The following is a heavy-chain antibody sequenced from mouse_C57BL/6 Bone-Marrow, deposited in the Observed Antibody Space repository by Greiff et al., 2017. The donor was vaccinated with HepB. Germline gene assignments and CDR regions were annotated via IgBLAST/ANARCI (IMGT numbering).Heavy chain of an antibody. CDR1: GYAFSSSW. CDR3: ARSSYYYGSSYSYFDV. Sequence: QVQLQQSGPELVKPGASVKISCKASGYAFSSSWMNWVKQRPGKGLEWIGRIYPGDGDTNYNGKFKGKATLTADKSSSTAYMQLSSLTSEDSAVYFCARSSYYYGSSYSYFDVWGTGTTVTVSS. D-gene: IGHD1-1*01. V-gene: IGHV1-82*01. J-gene: IGHJ1*03. CDR2: IYPGDGDT.